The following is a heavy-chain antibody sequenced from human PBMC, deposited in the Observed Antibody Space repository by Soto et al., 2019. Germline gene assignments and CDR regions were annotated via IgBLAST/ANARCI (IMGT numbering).Heavy chain of an antibody. Sequence: PGGSLRLSCTASGFTFSNHGMHWVRQTPGKGLEWVAVIWYDGNPKYYADSVKGRFTIPRDNSKNTLDLEMNALRAEDTAVYHCARDFHYDSSGCLDLWGQGTLVTVSS. CDR1: GFTFSNHG. CDR3: ARDFHYDSSGCLDL. CDR2: IWYDGNPK. D-gene: IGHD3-22*01. J-gene: IGHJ3*01. V-gene: IGHV3-33*01.